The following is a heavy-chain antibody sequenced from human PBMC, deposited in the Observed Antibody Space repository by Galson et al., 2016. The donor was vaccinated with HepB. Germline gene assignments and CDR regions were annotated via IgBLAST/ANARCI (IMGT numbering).Heavy chain of an antibody. CDR3: AKEYTYGPDPVEY. CDR1: GFTFDSYA. Sequence: SLRLSCAASGFTFDSYAMSWVRQAPGKGLEWVSSISGSGGSTYYADSVKGRFTISRDNSKNTLYLQMNSLRAEDTATYYCAKEYTYGPDPVEYWGQGTLVTVSS. J-gene: IGHJ4*02. V-gene: IGHV3-23*01. D-gene: IGHD5-18*01. CDR2: ISGSGGST.